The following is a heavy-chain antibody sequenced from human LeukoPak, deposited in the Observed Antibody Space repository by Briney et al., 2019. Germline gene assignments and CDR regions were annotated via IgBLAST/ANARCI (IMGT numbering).Heavy chain of an antibody. J-gene: IGHJ4*02. CDR3: AKDNRRHYTSGPNPDSLH. Sequence: GGSLRLSCAASGFTFSSYWMTWVRQAPGKGLEWVANIKQDGSKKNYVDSVKGRFTISRDNAKNSLYLQMNSLRAEDTAFYYCAKDNRRHYTSGPNPDSLHWGQGALVTVSS. D-gene: IGHD6-19*01. CDR2: IKQDGSKK. V-gene: IGHV3-7*03. CDR1: GFTFSSYW.